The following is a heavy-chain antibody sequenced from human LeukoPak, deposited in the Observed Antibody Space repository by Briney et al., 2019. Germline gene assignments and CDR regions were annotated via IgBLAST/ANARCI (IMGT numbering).Heavy chain of an antibody. CDR3: ATVDILTGKWTPY. V-gene: IGHV1-24*01. Sequence: GASVKVSCKVSGYTLTELSMHWVRQAPGKGLEWMGGFDPEDGETIYAQKFQGIVTMTEDTSTDTAYMELSSLRSEDTAVYYCATVDILTGKWTPYWGQGTLVTVSS. CDR1: GYTLTELS. D-gene: IGHD3-9*01. CDR2: FDPEDGET. J-gene: IGHJ4*02.